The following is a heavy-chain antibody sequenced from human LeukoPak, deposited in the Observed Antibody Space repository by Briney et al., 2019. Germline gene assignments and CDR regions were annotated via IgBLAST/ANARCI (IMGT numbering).Heavy chain of an antibody. V-gene: IGHV3-48*03. Sequence: PGGSLRLSCAASGFAFSSYEMHWVRQAPGEGLEWVSYISSSGSTIYYADSVKGRFTISRDNAKNSLYLQMNSLRAEDTAVYYCARGGYCTNGVCYSTSPFDYWGQGTLVTVSS. CDR2: ISSSGSTI. D-gene: IGHD2-8*01. J-gene: IGHJ4*02. CDR1: GFAFSSYE. CDR3: ARGGYCTNGVCYSTSPFDY.